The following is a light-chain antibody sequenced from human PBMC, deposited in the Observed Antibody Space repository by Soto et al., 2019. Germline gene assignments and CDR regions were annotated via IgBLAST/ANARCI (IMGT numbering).Light chain of an antibody. J-gene: IGKJ2*01. V-gene: IGKV1-39*01. CDR1: QTISRY. Sequence: DIRMTQSPASLSASVGDRVSITCRASQTISRYLNWYQQKPGAAPKLLIYSASTLQSGVPSRFSGSGFGTEYTLTISSLQPADFAIYYCQQTFRTPHTFGQGTRVDIK. CDR2: SAS. CDR3: QQTFRTPHT.